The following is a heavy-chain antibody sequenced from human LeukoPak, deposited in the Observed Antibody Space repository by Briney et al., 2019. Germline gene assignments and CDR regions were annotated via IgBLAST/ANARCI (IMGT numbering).Heavy chain of an antibody. J-gene: IGHJ4*02. CDR3: ARDPYYYDSSGYYSTDY. CDR1: RFTFSSYG. Sequence: GGSLRHSYAASRFTFSSYGMNSLRQAPGKDRKRQTDKNDSTSSKYYADSVKGRFTISRDNAKNSLYLQMNSLRDEDTAVYYCARDPYYYDSSGYYSTDYWGQGTLVTVSS. D-gene: IGHD3-22*01. CDR2: KNDSTSSK. V-gene: IGHV3-48*02.